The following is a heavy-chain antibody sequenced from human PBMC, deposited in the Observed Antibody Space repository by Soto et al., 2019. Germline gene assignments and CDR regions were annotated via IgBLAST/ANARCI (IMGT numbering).Heavy chain of an antibody. Sequence: ASVKVSCKASGYTFTSYDINWVRQATGQGLEWMGWMNPNSGNTGYAQKFQGRVTMTRNTSTSTAYMELSSLRSEDTAVYYCARAYRRSEGYGMDVWGQGTTVTVSS. CDR3: ARAYRRSEGYGMDV. CDR1: GYTFTSYD. CDR2: MNPNSGNT. J-gene: IGHJ6*02. V-gene: IGHV1-8*01.